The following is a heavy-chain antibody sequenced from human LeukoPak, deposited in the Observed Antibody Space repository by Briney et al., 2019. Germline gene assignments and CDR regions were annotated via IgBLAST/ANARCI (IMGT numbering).Heavy chain of an antibody. Sequence: ASVKVSCKASGYTFTSYGISWVRQAPGQGLEWMGWISAYNGNTNYARKLQGRVTMTPDTSTSTAYMELRRLRSEDTAVYYCARDGTTVTTAHNWFDPWGQGTLVTVSS. D-gene: IGHD4-17*01. V-gene: IGHV1-18*01. CDR3: ARDGTTVTTAHNWFDP. J-gene: IGHJ5*02. CDR2: ISAYNGNT. CDR1: GYTFTSYG.